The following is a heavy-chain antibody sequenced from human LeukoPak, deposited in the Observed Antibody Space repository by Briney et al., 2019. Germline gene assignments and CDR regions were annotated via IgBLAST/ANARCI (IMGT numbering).Heavy chain of an antibody. CDR2: ISGSGGST. Sequence: GGSLRLSCAASGFTLNTYAMSWVRQAPGKGLEWVSAISGSGGSTYYADSVKGRFTISRDNSKNTLYLQMNSLRAEDTAVYYCAKEKYYDFWSARGYWGQGTLVTVSS. V-gene: IGHV3-23*01. CDR1: GFTLNTYA. D-gene: IGHD3-3*01. CDR3: AKEKYYDFWSARGY. J-gene: IGHJ4*02.